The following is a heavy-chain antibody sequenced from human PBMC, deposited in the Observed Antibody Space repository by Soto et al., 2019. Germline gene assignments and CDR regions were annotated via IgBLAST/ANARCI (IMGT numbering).Heavy chain of an antibody. CDR1: GFTFSSYA. V-gene: IGHV3-23*01. J-gene: IGHJ4*02. CDR2: ISGSGGST. Sequence: GGSLRLSCAASGFTFSSYAMSWVRQAPGKGLEWVSAISGSGGSTYYADSVKGRFTISRDNSKNTLYLQMNSLRAEDTAVYYCAKDRFSTVTTTVADYWGQGTLVTVSS. D-gene: IGHD4-17*01. CDR3: AKDRFSTVTTTVADY.